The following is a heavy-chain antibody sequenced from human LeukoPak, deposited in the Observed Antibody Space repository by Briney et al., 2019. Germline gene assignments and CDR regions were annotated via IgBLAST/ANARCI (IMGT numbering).Heavy chain of an antibody. CDR2: ISYDGSNK. V-gene: IGHV3-30*04. CDR1: GFTFSSYA. CDR3: ARGWNTTPRSGFDI. J-gene: IGHJ3*02. Sequence: GSLRLSCAASGFTFSSYAMHWVRQAPGKGLEWVVVISYDGSNKYYADSVKGRFTISRDNSKNTLYLQMNSLRAEDTALYYCARGWNTTPRSGFDIWGLGTMVTVSS. D-gene: IGHD1/OR15-1a*01.